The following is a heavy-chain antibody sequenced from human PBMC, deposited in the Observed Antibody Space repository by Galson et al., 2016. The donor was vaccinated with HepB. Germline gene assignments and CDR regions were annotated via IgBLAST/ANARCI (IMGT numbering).Heavy chain of an antibody. CDR1: GYSFTSYW. CDR3: ARQAVITNFDY. CDR2: IDPDDSNT. Sequence: QSGAEVKKPGESLRISCKGVGYSFTSYWISWVRQMPGKGLEWMGKIDPDDSNTNYSPSFQGHVTISADKSINTAYLQWISLKASDTAMYYCARQAVITNFDYWDQGTLVTVSS. J-gene: IGHJ4*02. V-gene: IGHV5-10-1*01. D-gene: IGHD4-23*01.